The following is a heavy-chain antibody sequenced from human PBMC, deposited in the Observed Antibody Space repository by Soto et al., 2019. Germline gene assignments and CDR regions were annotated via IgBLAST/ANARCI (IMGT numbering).Heavy chain of an antibody. D-gene: IGHD2-2*01. J-gene: IGHJ6*02. V-gene: IGHV1-69*13. CDR1: GGTFSSYA. Sequence: SVKVSCKASGGTFSSYAISWLRQAPGQGLEWIGGIIPIFGTANYAQKFQGRVTITADESTSTAYMELSSLRSEDTAVYYCATDIVVVPAAIGAPYGMDVWGQGTTVTVSS. CDR3: ATDIVVVPAAIGAPYGMDV. CDR2: IIPIFGTA.